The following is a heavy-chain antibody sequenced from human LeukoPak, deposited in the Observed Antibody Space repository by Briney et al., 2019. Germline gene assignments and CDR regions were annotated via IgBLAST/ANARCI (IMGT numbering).Heavy chain of an antibody. D-gene: IGHD2-8*01. CDR2: AYDSGSA. V-gene: IGHV4-59*08. CDR3: ARQDGTCTNGVCSAYYYYGMDV. CDR1: GGSIRDYS. Sequence: PSETLSLTCSVSGGSIRDYSWNWIRQPPGKRLEWIGYAYDSGSANYNPSLKSRVTISVDTSMKQVSLKLSSVTAADTAVYYCARQDGTCTNGVCSAYYYYGMDVWGQGTTVTVSS. J-gene: IGHJ6*02.